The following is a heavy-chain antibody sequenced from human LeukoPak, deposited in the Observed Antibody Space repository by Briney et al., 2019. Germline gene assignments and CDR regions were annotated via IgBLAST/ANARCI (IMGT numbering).Heavy chain of an antibody. Sequence: GESLKISCKGSGYSFTSYWIGWVRQMPGKGLEWMGIIYPGDSDTRYSPPFQGQVTISADKSISTAYLQWSSLKASDTAMYYCARPHSYYYDSSGYHNWGQGTLVTVSS. CDR3: ARPHSYYYDSSGYHN. V-gene: IGHV5-51*01. CDR1: GYSFTSYW. D-gene: IGHD3-22*01. J-gene: IGHJ4*02. CDR2: IYPGDSDT.